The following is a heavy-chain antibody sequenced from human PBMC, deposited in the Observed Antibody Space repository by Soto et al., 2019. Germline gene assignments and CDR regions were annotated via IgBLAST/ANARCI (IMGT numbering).Heavy chain of an antibody. CDR1: GFSIDDFA. J-gene: IGHJ4*02. CDR2: ISWDSGKI. CDR3: ARERAAAGAFAY. V-gene: IGHV3-9*01. Sequence: GGSLRLSCAASGFSIDDFAMHWVRQAPGKGLEWVSSISWDSGKIGYADSVTGRFSVSRDNSKNTLYLQMNSLRAEDTAVYYCARERAAAGAFAYWGQGTLVTVSS. D-gene: IGHD6-13*01.